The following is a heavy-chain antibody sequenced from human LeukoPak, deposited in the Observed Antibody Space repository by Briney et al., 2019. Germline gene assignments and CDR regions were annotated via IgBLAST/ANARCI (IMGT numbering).Heavy chain of an antibody. J-gene: IGHJ4*02. CDR1: GGSFSGYY. CDR2: INHSGST. Sequence: SETLSLTCAVYGGSFSGYYWSWIRQPPGKGLEWIGEINHSGSTNYNPSLKSRVTISVDTSKNQFSPKLSSVTAADTAVYYCARGPRYFDYWGQGTLVTVSP. V-gene: IGHV4-34*01. CDR3: ARGPRYFDY.